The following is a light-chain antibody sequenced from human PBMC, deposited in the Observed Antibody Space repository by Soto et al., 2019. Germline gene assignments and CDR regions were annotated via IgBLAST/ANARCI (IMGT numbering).Light chain of an antibody. CDR3: QSFDSSLTGLI. Sequence: QSVLTQLPSVTGAPGQRVTISCTGNNSNIGAGSGVNWYQQFPDKAPKLLIYANTHRPSGVPDRFSGSTSATSASLAITGLQTQDEADYYCQSFDSSLTGLIFGGGTKLTVL. J-gene: IGLJ2*01. V-gene: IGLV1-40*01. CDR1: NSNIGAGSG. CDR2: ANT.